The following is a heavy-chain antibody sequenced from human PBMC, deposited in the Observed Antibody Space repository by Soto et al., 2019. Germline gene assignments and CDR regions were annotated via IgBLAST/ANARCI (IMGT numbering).Heavy chain of an antibody. D-gene: IGHD6-6*01. CDR3: ASPSSSSYYYYGMDV. V-gene: IGHV4-4*02. Sequence: SETLSLTCAVSGGSTSSSNWWSWVRQPPGKGLEWIGEIYHSGSTNYNPSLKSRVAISVDKSKNQFSLKLSSVTAADTAVYYCASPSSSSYYYYGMDVWGQGTTVTVSS. CDR1: GGSTSSSNW. J-gene: IGHJ6*02. CDR2: IYHSGST.